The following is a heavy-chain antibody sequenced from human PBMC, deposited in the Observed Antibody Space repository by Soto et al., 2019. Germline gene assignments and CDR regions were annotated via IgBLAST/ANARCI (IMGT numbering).Heavy chain of an antibody. V-gene: IGHV6-1*01. CDR3: ARAGRYFDWLLSEFDY. Sequence: SQTLSLPCAISADSVSSNSAAWNWIRQSPSRGLEWLGRTYYRSKWYNDYAVSVKSRITINPDTSKNQYSLQLKSVNPEDTAVYYCARAGRYFDWLLSEFDYWGQGNLVTVSS. J-gene: IGHJ4*02. CDR2: TYYRSKWYN. CDR1: ADSVSSNSAA. D-gene: IGHD3-9*01.